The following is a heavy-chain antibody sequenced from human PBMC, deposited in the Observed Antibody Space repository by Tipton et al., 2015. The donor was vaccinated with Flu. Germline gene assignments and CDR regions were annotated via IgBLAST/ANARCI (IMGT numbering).Heavy chain of an antibody. V-gene: IGHV3-13*01. J-gene: IGHJ6*02. CDR1: GFTLSNYY. CDR2: INTGGNT. CDR3: ARAGNNYHGMDV. D-gene: IGHD1/OR15-1a*01. Sequence: SLRLSCVASGFTLSNYYMHWVHQATGKGLEWVSGINTGGNTFYPDSVKGRFTISRENAKNSLYHQLNSLIAGDKAVYYCARAGNNYHGMDVWRRGTTVTVTS.